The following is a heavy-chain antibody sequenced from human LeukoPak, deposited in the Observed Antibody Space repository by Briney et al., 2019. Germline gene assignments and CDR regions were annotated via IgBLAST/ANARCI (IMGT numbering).Heavy chain of an antibody. CDR2: IYYNGST. J-gene: IGHJ4*02. CDR3: PRDYGDY. Sequence: SETLSLTCTVSGGSVSSGSYYWSWIRQPPGKGLEWIGYIYYNGSTNYNPSLKSRVTISVDTSKNQFSLKLSSVTAADTAVYYCPRDYGDYWGQGTLVTVSS. CDR1: GGSVSSGSYY. V-gene: IGHV4-61*01. D-gene: IGHD3-16*01.